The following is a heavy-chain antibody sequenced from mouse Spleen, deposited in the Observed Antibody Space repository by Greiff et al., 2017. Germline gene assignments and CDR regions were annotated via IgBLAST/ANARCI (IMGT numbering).Heavy chain of an antibody. V-gene: IGHV5-17*01. CDR2: ISSGSSTI. J-gene: IGHJ3*01. CDR1: GFTFSDYG. Sequence: EVQGVESGGGLVKPGGSLKLSCAASGFTFSDYGMHWVRQAPEKGLEWVAYISSGSSTIYYADTVKGRFTISRDNAKNTLFLQMTSLRSEDTAMYYCAPLYDYDGAYWGQGTLVTVSA. CDR3: APLYDYDGAY. D-gene: IGHD2-4*01.